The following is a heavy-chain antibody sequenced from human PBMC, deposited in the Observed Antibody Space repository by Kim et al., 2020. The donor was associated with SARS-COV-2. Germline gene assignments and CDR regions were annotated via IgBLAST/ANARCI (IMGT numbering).Heavy chain of an antibody. CDR2: IYYSGST. CDR1: GGSISSYY. D-gene: IGHD5-18*01. J-gene: IGHJ6*02. V-gene: IGHV4-59*13. CDR3: ARDRVFAEHVDTAMAYYYYYGMDV. Sequence: SETLSLTCTVSGGSISSYYWSWIRQPPGKGLEWIGYIYYSGSTNYNPSLKSRVTISVDTSKNQFSLKLSSVTAADTAVYYCARDRVFAEHVDTAMAYYYYYGMDVWGQGTTVTVSS.